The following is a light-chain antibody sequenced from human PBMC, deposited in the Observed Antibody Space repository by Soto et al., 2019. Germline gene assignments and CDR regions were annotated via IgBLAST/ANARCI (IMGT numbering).Light chain of an antibody. CDR2: EVS. J-gene: IGLJ1*01. CDR3: SSYTSSSTRV. V-gene: IGLV2-14*01. Sequence: QSVLTQPASVSGSPGQSITISCTGTSSDVGAYNSVSWYQQHPGKAPKLMIYEVSNRPSGVSNRFSGSKSGNTASLTISGLQAEDEADYYCSSYTSSSTRVFGSGTKVT. CDR1: SSDVGAYNS.